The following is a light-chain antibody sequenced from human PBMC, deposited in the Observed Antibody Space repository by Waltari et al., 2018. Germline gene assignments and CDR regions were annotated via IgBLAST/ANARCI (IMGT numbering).Light chain of an antibody. J-gene: IGKJ2*01. CDR1: QSLTKRY. CDR2: GAS. Sequence: VLTQSPGPLSLSPGERATLSCRASQSLTKRYLAWYQQKPGQAPRLLIYGASSSAAGIPDRFSGSGSGTDFTLTISRLEPEDFAVYYCQQYGSSVLYTFGQGTELEIK. V-gene: IGKV3-20*01. CDR3: QQYGSSVLYT.